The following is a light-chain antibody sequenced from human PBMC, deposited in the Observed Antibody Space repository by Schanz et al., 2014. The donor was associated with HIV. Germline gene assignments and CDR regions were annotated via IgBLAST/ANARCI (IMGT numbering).Light chain of an antibody. J-gene: IGKJ4*01. CDR3: QQYDRSPYT. V-gene: IGKV3-20*01. Sequence: EIVLTQSPGTLSLSLGERATLSCRASQSVSSSYLAWYQQKPGQAPRLLIYGASSRATGIPDRFSGTGSGTDFTLTISRLEPEDFAVYYCQQYDRSPYTFCGGTRVEIK. CDR2: GAS. CDR1: QSVSSSY.